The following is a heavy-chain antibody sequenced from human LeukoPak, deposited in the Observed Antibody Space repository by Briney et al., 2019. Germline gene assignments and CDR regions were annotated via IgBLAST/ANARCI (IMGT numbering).Heavy chain of an antibody. J-gene: IGHJ4*02. CDR2: ICGRGTTK. Sequence: GGSLRLSCIASGFNFNTYEMNRVRQAPGKGLEWVSYICGRGTTKYYADSVKGRFTISRDSAENSLYLQMNDLRAEDTAVYYCARDLYFYGSGNFVPGLPDCWGQGTLVTVSS. CDR3: ARDLYFYGSGNFVPGLPDC. V-gene: IGHV3-48*03. D-gene: IGHD3-10*01. CDR1: GFNFNTYE.